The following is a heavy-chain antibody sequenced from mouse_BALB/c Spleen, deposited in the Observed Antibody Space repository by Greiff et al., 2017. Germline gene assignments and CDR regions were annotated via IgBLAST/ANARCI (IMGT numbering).Heavy chain of an antibody. CDR1: GFNIKDTY. V-gene: IGHV14-3*02. J-gene: IGHJ3*01. D-gene: IGHD1-2*01. CDR2: IDPANGNT. Sequence: VQLKESGAELVKPGASVKLSCTASGFNIKDTYMHWVKQRPEQGLEWIGRIDPANGNTKYDPKFQGKATITADTSSNTAYLQLSSLTSEDTAVYYCARFYYGSFAYWGQGTLVTVSA. CDR3: ARFYYGSFAY.